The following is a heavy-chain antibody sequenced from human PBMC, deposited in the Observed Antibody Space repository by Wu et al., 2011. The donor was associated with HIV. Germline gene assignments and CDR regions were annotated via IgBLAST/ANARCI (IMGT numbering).Heavy chain of an antibody. CDR2: MNPNSGDT. D-gene: IGHD4/OR15-4a*01. V-gene: IGHV1-8*03. Sequence: QVQLVQSGAAVKKPGSSVRVSCKASGGTFNSYGITWVRQAPGQGLEWMGWMNPNSGDTGYAQKFQGRVTITRNTSISTAYMELSSLRSEDTAVYYCARGNDDYWDNWFDPWGQGTLVIVSS. J-gene: IGHJ5*02. CDR1: GGTFNSYG. CDR3: ARGNDDYWDNWFDP.